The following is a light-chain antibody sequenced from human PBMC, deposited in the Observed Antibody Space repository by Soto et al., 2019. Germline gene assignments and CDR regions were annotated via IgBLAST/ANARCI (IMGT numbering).Light chain of an antibody. CDR1: QGISSY. CDR2: AAS. CDR3: QQLNSYPLT. V-gene: IGKV1-9*01. J-gene: IGKJ4*01. Sequence: DIQLTQSPSFLSASVGDRVTITCRASQGISSYLAWYQQKPGKAPKLLIYAASTLQSGVSSRFSGSGSGTEFTLTISSLQPEDFATYCCQQLNSYPLTFGGGTKVEIK.